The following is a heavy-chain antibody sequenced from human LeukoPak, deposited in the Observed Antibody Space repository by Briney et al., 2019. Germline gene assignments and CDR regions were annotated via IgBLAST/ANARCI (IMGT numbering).Heavy chain of an antibody. CDR2: IYYSGST. D-gene: IGHD5-12*01. CDR1: GGSISSGGYY. CDR3: ARDDPLGYADAFDI. J-gene: IGHJ3*02. V-gene: IGHV4-31*03. Sequence: PSETLSLTCTVSGGSISSGGYYWSWIRQHPGKGLEWIGYIYYSGSTYYNPSLKSRVTISVDTSKNQFSLKLSSVTAADTAVYYCARDDPLGYADAFDIWGQGTMVTVSS.